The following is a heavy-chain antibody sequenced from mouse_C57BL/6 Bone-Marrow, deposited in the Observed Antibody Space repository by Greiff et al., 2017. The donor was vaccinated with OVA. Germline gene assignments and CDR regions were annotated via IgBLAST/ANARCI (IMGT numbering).Heavy chain of an antibody. CDR1: GYAFTNYL. CDR2: INPGSGGT. Sequence: VQLQQSGAELVRPGTSVKVSCKASGYAFTNYLIEWVKQRPGQGLEWIGVINPGSGGTNYNEKFQGKATITADTSSNTAYLQLSSLTSEDTAIYDCAREGADDYDDGSYYYAMDYWGQGTSVTVSS. D-gene: IGHD2-4*01. J-gene: IGHJ4*01. V-gene: IGHV1-54*02. CDR3: AREGADDYDDGSYYYAMDY.